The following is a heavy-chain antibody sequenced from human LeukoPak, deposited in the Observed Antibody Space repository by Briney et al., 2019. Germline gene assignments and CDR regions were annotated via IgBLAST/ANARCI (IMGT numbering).Heavy chain of an antibody. V-gene: IGHV4-30-2*01. CDR3: ATSYYYDSSGYIDY. D-gene: IGHD3-22*01. CDR1: GGSISSGGHS. CDR2: IYHSGST. J-gene: IGHJ4*02. Sequence: SETLSLTCAVSGGSISSGGHSWSWIRQPPGKGLEWIGYIYHSGSTYYNPSLKSRVTILVDRSKNQFSLKLRSVTAADTAVYYCATSYYYDSSGYIDYWGQGTLVTVSS.